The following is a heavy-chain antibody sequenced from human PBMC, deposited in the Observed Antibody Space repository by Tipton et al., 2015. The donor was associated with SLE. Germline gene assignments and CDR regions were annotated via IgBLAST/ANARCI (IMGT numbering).Heavy chain of an antibody. V-gene: IGHV4-59*12. CDR2: IYYSGST. CDR1: GGSISSYY. J-gene: IGHJ6*02. D-gene: IGHD3-3*01. CDR3: GRERAYYDFWSGYPAYYYYGMDV. Sequence: TLSLTCTVSGGSISSYYWSWIRQPPGKGLEWIGYIYYSGSTNYNPSLKSRFTISVDTSKNQFSLKLSSVTGADTAVFYCGRERAYYDFWSGYPAYYYYGMDVWGQGSTVTVSS.